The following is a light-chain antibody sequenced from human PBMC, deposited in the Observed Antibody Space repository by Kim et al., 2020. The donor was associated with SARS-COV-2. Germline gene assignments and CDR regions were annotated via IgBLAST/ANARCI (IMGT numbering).Light chain of an antibody. CDR3: QQYNSAPYT. J-gene: IGKJ2*01. Sequence: SASVGDRVTITCRASQGISNYLAWYQLKPGKAPKLLIYAASTLQSGVPSRFSGSGSGTDFTLTISSLEPDDVATYCCQQYNSAPYTFGQGTKLEI. V-gene: IGKV1-27*01. CDR2: AAS. CDR1: QGISNY.